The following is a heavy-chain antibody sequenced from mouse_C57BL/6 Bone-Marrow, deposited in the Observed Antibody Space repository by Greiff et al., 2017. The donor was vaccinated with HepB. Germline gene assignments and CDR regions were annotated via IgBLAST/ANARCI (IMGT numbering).Heavy chain of an antibody. CDR2: ISSGGDYI. D-gene: IGHD1-1*01. J-gene: IGHJ2*01. CDR3: TRDHGSSYGYFDY. V-gene: IGHV5-9-1*02. CDR1: GFTFSSYA. Sequence: DVQLVESGEGLVKPGGSLKLSCAASGFTFSSYAMSWVRQTPEKRLEWVAYISSGGDYIYYADTVKGRFTISRDNARNTLYLQMSSLKSEDTAMYYCTRDHGSSYGYFDYWGQGTTLTVSS.